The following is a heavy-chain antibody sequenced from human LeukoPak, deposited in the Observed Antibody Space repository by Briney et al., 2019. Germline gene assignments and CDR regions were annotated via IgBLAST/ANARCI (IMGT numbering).Heavy chain of an antibody. CDR1: GFTFSSYG. CDR2: INSDGSST. CDR3: ARGGLSGYYYDY. Sequence: GGSLRLSCAASGFTFSSYGMHWVRQAPGKGLVWVSRINSDGSSTSYADSVKGRFTISRDNAKNTLYLQMNSLRAEDTAVYYCARGGLSGYYYDYWGQGTLVTVSS. V-gene: IGHV3-74*01. D-gene: IGHD3-22*01. J-gene: IGHJ4*02.